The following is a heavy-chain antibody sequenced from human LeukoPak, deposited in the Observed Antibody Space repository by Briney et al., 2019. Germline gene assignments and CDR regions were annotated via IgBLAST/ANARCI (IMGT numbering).Heavy chain of an antibody. J-gene: IGHJ4*02. D-gene: IGHD6-19*01. V-gene: IGHV3-48*04. CDR3: ARVEWQWLVTY. Sequence: GGSLRLSCAASGFTFSNYSMNWVRQAPGKGLEWVSYISSSSSTIYYADSVKGRFTISRDNAKNSLYLQMNSLRAEDTAVYYCARVEWQWLVTYWGQGTLVTVSS. CDR1: GFTFSNYS. CDR2: ISSSSSTI.